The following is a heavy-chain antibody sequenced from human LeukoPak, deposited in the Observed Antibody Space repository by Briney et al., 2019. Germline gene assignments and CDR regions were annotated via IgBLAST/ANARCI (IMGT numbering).Heavy chain of an antibody. J-gene: IGHJ4*02. CDR3: ARIVATEDGY. Sequence: PGGSLRLSCAASGFTFSSCWMHWVRQAPGKGLVWVSRINSDGTGTSYADSVKGRFTISRDNAKNTVYLQMKSLRAEDTAVYYCARIVATEDGYWGQGTLVTVSS. CDR2: INSDGTGT. V-gene: IGHV3-74*01. CDR1: GFTFSSCW. D-gene: IGHD5-12*01.